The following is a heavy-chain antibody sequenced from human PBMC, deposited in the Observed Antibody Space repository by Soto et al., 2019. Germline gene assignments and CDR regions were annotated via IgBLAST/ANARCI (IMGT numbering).Heavy chain of an antibody. D-gene: IGHD1-1*01. J-gene: IGHJ4*02. V-gene: IGHV3-23*01. CDR3: KRETIAGTTGLDS. Sequence: PAGSPKLVCAASGLKVYASAVTLLRKEPGKGLEWVAGISVSDVFIYDSDSVRGLFYISRDAAENILYLQMNSLRVDDTAVYYCKRETIAGTTGLDSWGPGTLVTGSS. CDR2: ISVSDVFI. CDR1: GLKVYASA.